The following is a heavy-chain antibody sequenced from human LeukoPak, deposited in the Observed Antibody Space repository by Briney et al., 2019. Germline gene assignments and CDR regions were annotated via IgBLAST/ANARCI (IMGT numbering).Heavy chain of an antibody. J-gene: IGHJ4*02. V-gene: IGHV3-48*01. D-gene: IGHD6-19*01. CDR2: ISSSSSTI. CDR1: GFTFSSYS. Sequence: GGSLRLSCAASGFTFSSYSMNWVRQAPGKGLEWVSYISSSSSTIYYADSVKGRFTISRDNPKNSLYLQMNSLRAEDTAVYYCARTMSSSGWYPGTYWGQGTLVTVSS. CDR3: ARTMSSSGWYPGTY.